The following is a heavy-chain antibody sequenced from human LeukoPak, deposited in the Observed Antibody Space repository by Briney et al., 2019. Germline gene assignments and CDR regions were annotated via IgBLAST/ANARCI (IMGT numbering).Heavy chain of an antibody. Sequence: SGPTLVKPTQTLTLTCTFSGFSVSATGVGVGWIRQAPGKALEWLGLIHWDDDKRYSPSLENRLTITKDTSKNQVVLMMTNMEPVDTGTYYCARDHDGYDIWGQGTMVTVSS. V-gene: IGHV2-5*02. CDR2: IHWDDDK. CDR1: GFSVSATGVG. CDR3: ARDHDGYDI. J-gene: IGHJ3*02.